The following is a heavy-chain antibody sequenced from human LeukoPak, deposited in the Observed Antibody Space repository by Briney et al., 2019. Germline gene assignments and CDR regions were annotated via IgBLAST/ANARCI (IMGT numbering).Heavy chain of an antibody. CDR2: ISSSSSYI. CDR1: GFTFSTYS. Sequence: GGSLRLSCAASGFTFSTYSIIWVRQAPGRGLDWVSSISSSSSYIYYAGSVKGRFTISRDNAKNSLYLQMNSLTAEDTAVYYCVRESWELYGGFDYWGQGTLVTVSS. CDR3: VRESWELYGGFDY. D-gene: IGHD1-7*01. J-gene: IGHJ4*02. V-gene: IGHV3-21*01.